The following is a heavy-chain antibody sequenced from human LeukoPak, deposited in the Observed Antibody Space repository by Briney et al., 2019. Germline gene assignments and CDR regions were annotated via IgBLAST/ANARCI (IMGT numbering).Heavy chain of an antibody. V-gene: IGHV1-8*01. CDR1: GYTFTSYD. CDR3: ARMVPFYGMDV. Sequence: ASVKVSCKASGYTFTSYDINRVRQATGQGLEWMGWMNPNSGNTGYAQKFQSRVTMTRNTSISTDDMELSRLRYEDPAVYYCARMVPFYGMDVWGQGTTVPVSS. J-gene: IGHJ6*02. CDR2: MNPNSGNT. D-gene: IGHD2-8*01.